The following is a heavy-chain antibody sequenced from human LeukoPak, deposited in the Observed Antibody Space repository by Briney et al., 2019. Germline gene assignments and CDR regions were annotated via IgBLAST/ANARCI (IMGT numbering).Heavy chain of an antibody. J-gene: IGHJ4*02. CDR3: ARPYGIDWSIVYFDY. CDR2: IRNRARGHTT. D-gene: IGHD3-9*01. CDR1: GFMFSDHY. V-gene: IGHV3-72*01. Sequence: GGSLRLSCAASGFMFSDHYMDWVRQPPGKGLEWVGRIRNRARGHTTEYAASVKGRFTVSRDDSKNSVYLQMNSLKTEDTAVYYCARPYGIDWSIVYFDYWGQGTLVTVSS.